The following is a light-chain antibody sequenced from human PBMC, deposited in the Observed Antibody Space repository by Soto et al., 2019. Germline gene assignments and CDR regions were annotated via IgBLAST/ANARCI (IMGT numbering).Light chain of an antibody. J-gene: IGKJ2*01. Sequence: ETVLTQSPGTLSLSPGDRATLSCRASQSVSSSYLAWYQQKPGQAPRLLIYGASSRATGIPDRFSGSGSGTDFTLTISSLEPEDFAIYYCQHRSSWPRMYTFGQGTKVDIK. CDR1: QSVSSSY. CDR2: GAS. V-gene: IGKV3D-20*02. CDR3: QHRSSWPRMYT.